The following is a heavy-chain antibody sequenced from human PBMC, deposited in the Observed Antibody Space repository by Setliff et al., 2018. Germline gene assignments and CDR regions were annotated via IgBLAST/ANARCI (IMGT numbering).Heavy chain of an antibody. Sequence: ASVKVSCKASGYTFRQSIVSWVRQAPGQGLEWLGWIGVYRGNTYSAQRFQGRVSLTTDESANTAYLELRGLRSDDTAVYYCMRLVRFCSRTVCQRTSGDEAWGQGTLVTSPQ. CDR1: GYTFRQSI. CDR3: MRLVRFCSRTVCQRTSGDEA. J-gene: IGHJ5*02. D-gene: IGHD3-3*01. V-gene: IGHV1-18*01. CDR2: IGVYRGNT.